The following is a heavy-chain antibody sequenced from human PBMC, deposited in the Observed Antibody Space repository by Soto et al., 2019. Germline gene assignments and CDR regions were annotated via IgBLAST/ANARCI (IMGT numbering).Heavy chain of an antibody. J-gene: IGHJ6*02. CDR2: ISYDGSNK. Sequence: PGGSLRLSCAASGFTFSSYAMHWVRQAPGKGLEWVAVISYDGSNKYYADSVKGRFTISRDNSKNTLYLQMNSLRAEDTAVYYCARVKSRAGMDVWGQGTTVTVSS. CDR3: ARVKSRAGMDV. CDR1: GFTFSSYA. V-gene: IGHV3-30-3*01.